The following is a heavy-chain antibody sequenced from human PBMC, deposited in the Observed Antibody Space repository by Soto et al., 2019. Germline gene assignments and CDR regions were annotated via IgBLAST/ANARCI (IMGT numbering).Heavy chain of an antibody. CDR3: ASRTSVFGVVAMGGVAV. V-gene: IGHV1-69*14. CDR2: IIPIFPTA. J-gene: IGHJ6*01. CDR1: GGTFSSYS. Sequence: QVQLVQSGAELKKPGSSVMVSCQASGGTFSSYSVNWVRQAPGQGLEWMGGIIPIFPTADHAQRFQGRVTITADKSTNTAYMELSSLRSDDTAVYYCASRTSVFGVVAMGGVAVWGPGTTVTVSS. D-gene: IGHD3-3*01.